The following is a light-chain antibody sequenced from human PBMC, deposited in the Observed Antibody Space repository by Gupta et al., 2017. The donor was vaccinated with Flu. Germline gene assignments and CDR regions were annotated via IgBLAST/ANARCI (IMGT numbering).Light chain of an antibody. CDR1: QDINNY. V-gene: IGKV1-16*02. J-gene: IGKJ3*01. CDR3: QQYSDYPFT. CDR2: AAS. Sequence: DIQMTQSPSSLSASVGDRVTITCRASQDINNYLAWFQQKPGKAHKSLTYAASSLQSGVPSKFSGSGSGTDFTLTISSLQPEDFATYYCQQYSDYPFTFGPGTKVDIK.